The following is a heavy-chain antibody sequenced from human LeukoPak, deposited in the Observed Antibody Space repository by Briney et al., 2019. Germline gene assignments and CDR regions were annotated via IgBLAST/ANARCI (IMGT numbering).Heavy chain of an antibody. Sequence: PSETLSLTCTVSGGDISSYYWSWIRQPPGKGLEWIGHIYYSGSTNYNPSLKSRVTISVDTSKNQFSLKLSSVTAADTAVYYCAASYSSGWYGIMNFDYWGQGTLVTASS. J-gene: IGHJ4*02. CDR2: IYYSGST. CDR1: GGDISSYY. V-gene: IGHV4-59*08. CDR3: AASYSSGWYGIMNFDY. D-gene: IGHD6-19*01.